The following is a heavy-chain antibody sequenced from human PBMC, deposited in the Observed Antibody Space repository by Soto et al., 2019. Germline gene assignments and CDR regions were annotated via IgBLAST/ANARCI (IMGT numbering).Heavy chain of an antibody. D-gene: IGHD3-3*01. CDR1: GGSISSSNYY. V-gene: IGHV4-39*07. J-gene: IGHJ3*02. CDR2: IYYSGST. Sequence: SETLSLTCTVSGGSISSSNYYWGWIRQPPGKGLEWIGTIYYSGSTYYNPSLKSRVTISVDTSKNQISLNLRSVTAADTAVYYCARDREYSFGLTYDIWGQGTMVTVS. CDR3: ARDREYSFGLTYDI.